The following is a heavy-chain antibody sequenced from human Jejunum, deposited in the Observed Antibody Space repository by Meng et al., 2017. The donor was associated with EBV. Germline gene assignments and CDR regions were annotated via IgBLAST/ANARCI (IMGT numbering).Heavy chain of an antibody. CDR1: GFTFSSYW. V-gene: IGHV3-74*01. CDR2: INEDGRIT. Sequence: EWQLGGSGGALVKPGGSLRLSCAASGFTFSSYWMHWVRQAPGKGLVWISRINEDGRITTYADSVKGRFTISRDNTKNTLYLQMNSLRAEDTAVYFCSRDLVGSADDWGQGTLVTVSS. CDR3: SRDLVGSADD. D-gene: IGHD6-25*01. J-gene: IGHJ4*02.